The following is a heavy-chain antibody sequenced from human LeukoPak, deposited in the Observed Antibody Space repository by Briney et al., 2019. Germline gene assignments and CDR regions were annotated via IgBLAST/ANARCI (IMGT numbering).Heavy chain of an antibody. J-gene: IGHJ4*02. CDR3: AKRISSSSGYDY. CDR2: ISSSDPNT. D-gene: IGHD6-19*01. CDR1: GFTFSSYA. V-gene: IGHV3-23*01. Sequence: GGSLRLSCAASGFTFSSYAMHWVRQAPGKGLEWVSAISSSDPNTYYADSVRGRFTISRDNSKNTLYLQMNSLRVEDTAVYYCAKRISSSSGYDYWGQGTLVTVSS.